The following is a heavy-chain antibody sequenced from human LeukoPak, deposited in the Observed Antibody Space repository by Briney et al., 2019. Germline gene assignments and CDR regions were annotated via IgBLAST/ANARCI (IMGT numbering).Heavy chain of an antibody. CDR3: AKSASITMVRGVIIIY. Sequence: HAGGSLRLSCAASGFTFSSYWMSWVRQAPGKGLEWVANIKQDGSEKNYVDSVRGRFTISRDNAKNSLNLRMYSLRAEDTAVYYCAKSASITMVRGVIIIYWGQGTLVTVSS. D-gene: IGHD3-10*01. CDR1: GFTFSSYW. J-gene: IGHJ4*02. CDR2: IKQDGSEK. V-gene: IGHV3-7*01.